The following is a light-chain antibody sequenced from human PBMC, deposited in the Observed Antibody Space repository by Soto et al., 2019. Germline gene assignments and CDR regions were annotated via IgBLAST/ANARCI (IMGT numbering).Light chain of an antibody. J-gene: IGKJ3*01. CDR3: QQYNNWPRT. Sequence: EIVMTQSPATLSVSPGERATLSCMASQSVSSKLGWYQQKPGQAPRLLIYGASIRATGIPARFSGSGSGTEFTLTISSLQSEDFAVYYCQQYNNWPRTFGPGTKVDIK. V-gene: IGKV3-15*01. CDR2: GAS. CDR1: QSVSSK.